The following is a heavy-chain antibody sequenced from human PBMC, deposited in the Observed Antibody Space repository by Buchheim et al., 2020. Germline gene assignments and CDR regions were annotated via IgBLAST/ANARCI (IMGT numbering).Heavy chain of an antibody. D-gene: IGHD3-22*01. Sequence: EVQLVESGGGLVKPGGSLRLFCAASGFTFSNAWMSWVRQAPGKGLEWVGRIKSKTDGGTTDYAAPVKGRFTIPRDDSTNTLYLQMNSLKTEDTAVYYCTLEIPYYYDSSGYYNDDYWGQGTL. CDR2: IKSKTDGGTT. CDR3: TLEIPYYYDSSGYYNDDY. J-gene: IGHJ4*02. CDR1: GFTFSNAW. V-gene: IGHV3-15*01.